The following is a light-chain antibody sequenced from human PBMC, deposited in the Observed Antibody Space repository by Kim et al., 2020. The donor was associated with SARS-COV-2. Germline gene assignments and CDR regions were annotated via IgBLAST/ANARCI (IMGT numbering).Light chain of an antibody. V-gene: IGLV2-11*01. CDR2: DVT. CDR1: NSDVGSYDY. CDR3: CSYAGHSTYV. J-gene: IGLJ1*01. Sequence: QSALTQPRSVSGSPGQSVTISCTGTNSDVGSYDYVSWYQHHPGKTPKIIIYDVTERPSGVPARFSGSQSGNTASLTISGLQPEDEADYYCCSYAGHSTYVFGTGTKVTVL.